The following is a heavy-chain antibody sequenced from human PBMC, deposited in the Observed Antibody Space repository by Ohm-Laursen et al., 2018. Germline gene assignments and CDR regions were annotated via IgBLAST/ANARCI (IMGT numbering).Heavy chain of an antibody. Sequence: SLRLSCAASGFTFSSYTMNWVRQAPGKGLEWVSSISSNSRNIYYADSVQGRFTISRDNAKNLLYLQVNSLRAEDTAVYYCAREVYSSGWYVNYWGQGTLVTVSS. V-gene: IGHV3-21*04. CDR1: GFTFSSYT. CDR3: AREVYSSGWYVNY. J-gene: IGHJ4*02. CDR2: ISSNSRNI. D-gene: IGHD6-19*01.